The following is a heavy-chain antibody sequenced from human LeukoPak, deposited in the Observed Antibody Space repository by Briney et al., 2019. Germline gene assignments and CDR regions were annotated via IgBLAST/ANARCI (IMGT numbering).Heavy chain of an antibody. Sequence: SETLSLTCTVSGGSIIDYYWYWIRQPPAKGLELIEYVHCSGNSNHNPSLKSRVIISVETSKTNLSLRLTAVTASDTAVYYCASRPASRISFDYWGHGTLVTVSS. V-gene: IGHV4-59*01. D-gene: IGHD2-2*01. CDR3: ASRPASRISFDY. CDR1: GGSIIDYY. CDR2: VHCSGNS. J-gene: IGHJ4*01.